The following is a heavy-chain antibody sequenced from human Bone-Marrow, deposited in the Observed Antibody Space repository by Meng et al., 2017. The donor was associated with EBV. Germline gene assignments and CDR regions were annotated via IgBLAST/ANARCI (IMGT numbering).Heavy chain of an antibody. D-gene: IGHD3-10*01. CDR2: INHSGST. Sequence: QGQLQQWGAGLLKPSETLSLTCAVYGGSFSGYYWSWIRQPPGKGLEWIGEINHSGSTNYNPSLKSRVTISVDTSKNQFSLKLSSVTAADTAVYYCAREWGFGELLYFDYWGQGTLVTVSS. CDR1: GGSFSGYY. CDR3: AREWGFGELLYFDY. V-gene: IGHV4-34*01. J-gene: IGHJ4*02.